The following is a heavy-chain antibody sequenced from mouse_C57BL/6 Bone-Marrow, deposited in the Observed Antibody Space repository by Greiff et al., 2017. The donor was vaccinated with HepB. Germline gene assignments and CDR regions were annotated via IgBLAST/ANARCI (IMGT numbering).Heavy chain of an antibody. CDR3: ARRPTGSLFDY. V-gene: IGHV4-1*01. CDR1: RVDFSRYW. D-gene: IGHD2-10*01. CDR2: INPDSSTI. J-gene: IGHJ2*01. Sequence: EASRVDFSRYWMSWVRRAPGKGLEWIGEINPDSSTINYAPSLKDKFIISRDNAKNTLYLQMSKVRSEDTALYYCARRPTGSLFDYWGQGTTLTVSS.